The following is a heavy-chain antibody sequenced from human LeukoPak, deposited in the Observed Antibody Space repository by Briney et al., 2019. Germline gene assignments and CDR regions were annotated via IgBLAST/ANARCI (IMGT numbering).Heavy chain of an antibody. V-gene: IGHV3-30-3*01. CDR1: GFTFSSYA. CDR3: ARYTSGSYCLDY. CDR2: ISYDGSNK. J-gene: IGHJ4*02. Sequence: PGGSLRLSCAASGFTFSSYAMHWVRQAPGKGLEWVAVISYDGSNKYYADSVKGRFTISRDNSKNTLYLQMNSLRAEDTAVYYCARYTSGSYCLDYWGQGTLVTVSS. D-gene: IGHD3-10*01.